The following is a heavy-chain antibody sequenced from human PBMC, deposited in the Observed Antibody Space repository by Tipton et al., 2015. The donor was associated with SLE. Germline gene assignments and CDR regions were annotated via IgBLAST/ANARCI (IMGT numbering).Heavy chain of an antibody. D-gene: IGHD1-1*01. CDR2: ISSNGFT. V-gene: IGHV4-61*02. Sequence: TLSLTCTVSGTSIISGTDYWTWIRQPAGKGLEWIGRISSNGFTTYNQCLKSRVTFLVDTSKNHSSLKLTSVTAADTALYFCARENWSFSHMDAWGIGTTVTVSS. J-gene: IGHJ6*04. CDR1: GTSIISGTDY. CDR3: ARENWSFSHMDA.